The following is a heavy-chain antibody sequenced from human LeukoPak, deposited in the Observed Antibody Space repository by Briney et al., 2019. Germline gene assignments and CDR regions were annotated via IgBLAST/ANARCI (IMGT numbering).Heavy chain of an antibody. J-gene: IGHJ4*02. CDR2: INPSGGST. Sequence: GASVKVSCRASGYTFTSYYMHWVRQAPGQGLEWMGIINPSGGSTSYAQKFQGRVTMTRDTSISTAYMELSRLRSDDTAVYYCASKGEWELLGYWGQGTLVTVSS. CDR1: GYTFTSYY. CDR3: ASKGEWELLGY. V-gene: IGHV1-46*01. D-gene: IGHD1-26*01.